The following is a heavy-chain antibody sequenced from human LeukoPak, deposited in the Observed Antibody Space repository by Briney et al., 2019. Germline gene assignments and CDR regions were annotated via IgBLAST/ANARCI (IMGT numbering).Heavy chain of an antibody. CDR3: ARQERFIVATTGELGY. Sequence: SETLSLTCTVSVGSISSSSYYWGWIRQPPGKGLEWIGSIYYSGSTYYNPSLKSRVTISVDTSKNQFSLKLSSVTAADTAVYYCARQERFIVATTGELGYWGQGTLVTVSS. J-gene: IGHJ4*02. D-gene: IGHD5-12*01. V-gene: IGHV4-39*01. CDR1: VGSISSSSYY. CDR2: IYYSGST.